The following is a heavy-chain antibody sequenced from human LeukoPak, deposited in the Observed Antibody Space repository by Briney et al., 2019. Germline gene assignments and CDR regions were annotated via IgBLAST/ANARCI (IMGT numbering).Heavy chain of an antibody. CDR1: GFTSSRYE. V-gene: IGHV3-48*03. CDR3: ARGGYSYGRYYYYGMDV. CDR2: ISSSGSTI. J-gene: IGHJ6*02. Sequence: GGSLRLSCAASGFTSSRYEMNWVRQAPGKGLEWVSYISSSGSTIYYADSVKGRFTISRDNAKNSLYLQMNSLRAEDTAVYYCARGGYSYGRYYYYGMDVWGQGTTVTVSS. D-gene: IGHD5-18*01.